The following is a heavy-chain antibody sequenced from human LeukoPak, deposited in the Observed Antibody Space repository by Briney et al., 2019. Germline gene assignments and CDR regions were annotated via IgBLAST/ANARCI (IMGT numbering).Heavy chain of an antibody. CDR2: IYRGGNT. D-gene: IGHD6-6*01. CDR3: ARVGSYSSASLGIDY. Sequence: QTGGSLRLSCAASGFAFSSYAMHWVRQAPGKGLEWVSFIYRGGNTYYADSVKGRFSISRDDSKNMVYLQLNSLRAEDTAVYYCARVGSYSSASLGIDYWGQGTLVTVSS. CDR1: GFAFSSYA. V-gene: IGHV3-66*01. J-gene: IGHJ4*02.